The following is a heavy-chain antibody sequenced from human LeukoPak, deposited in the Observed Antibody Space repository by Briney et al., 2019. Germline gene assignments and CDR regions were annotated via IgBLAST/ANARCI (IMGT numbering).Heavy chain of an antibody. CDR1: GFTFSDYY. CDR2: ISGSGSTI. J-gene: IGHJ4*02. Sequence: GGSLRLSCAASGFTFSDYYMSWILQAPGKGLEWVSYISGSGSTIYYADSVKGRFTIPRDNAKNSLYLQMNSLRAEDTAVYYCARYRGVQLWLKEFDYWGQGTLVTVSS. CDR3: ARYRGVQLWLKEFDY. D-gene: IGHD5-18*01. V-gene: IGHV3-11*01.